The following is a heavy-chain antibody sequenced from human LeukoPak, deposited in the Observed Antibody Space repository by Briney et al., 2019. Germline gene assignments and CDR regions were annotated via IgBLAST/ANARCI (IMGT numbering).Heavy chain of an antibody. CDR2: FYYSGST. D-gene: IGHD3-10*01. CDR1: GGSISSYY. V-gene: IGHV4-59*08. Sequence: SETLSLTCTVSGGSISSYYWSWIRRPPGKGLEWIGFFYYSGSTNYNPSLKSRVTISIDTSKNQFSLRLTSVTAADTAVYYCARGERGNWFDPWAREPWSPSPQ. CDR3: ARGERGNWFDP. J-gene: IGHJ5*02.